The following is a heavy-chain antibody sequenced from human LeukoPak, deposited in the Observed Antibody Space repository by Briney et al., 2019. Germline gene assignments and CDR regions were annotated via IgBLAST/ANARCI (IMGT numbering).Heavy chain of an antibody. J-gene: IGHJ4*02. Sequence: RGSLRLSCAASGFTFSSYAMSWVRQAPGKGLEWVSAISGSGGSTYYADSVKGRFTISRDNSKNTLYLQMNSLRAEDTAVYYCAKVRITMVRGAIDYWGQGTLVTVSS. D-gene: IGHD3-10*01. CDR3: AKVRITMVRGAIDY. CDR1: GFTFSSYA. CDR2: ISGSGGST. V-gene: IGHV3-23*01.